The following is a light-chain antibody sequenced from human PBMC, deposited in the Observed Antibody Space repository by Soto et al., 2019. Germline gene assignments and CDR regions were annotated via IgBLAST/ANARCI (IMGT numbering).Light chain of an antibody. CDR1: SSDVGSYDL. V-gene: IGLV2-23*01. CDR2: EGS. Sequence: QSALTQPASVSGSPGQSITISCTGTSSDVGSYDLVSWYQQHPGTAPKLMIYEGSKRPSGVSYRFSGSKSGNTASLTISGLQAEDEADYYCSSHAGSNNLVFGGGTKLTVL. J-gene: IGLJ3*02. CDR3: SSHAGSNNLV.